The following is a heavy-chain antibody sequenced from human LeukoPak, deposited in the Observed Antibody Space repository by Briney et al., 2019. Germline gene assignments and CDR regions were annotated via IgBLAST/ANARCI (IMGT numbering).Heavy chain of an antibody. J-gene: IGHJ4*02. Sequence: GASVKVSCKASGYTFTSYAMHWVRQAPGQRLEWMGWINAGNGNTKYSQKFQGRVTITRDTSASTAYMELSSLRSEDTAVYYCARDYYGSGSYSPFDYWGQGTLVTVSS. CDR1: GYTFTSYA. CDR3: ARDYYGSGSYSPFDY. V-gene: IGHV1-3*01. D-gene: IGHD3-10*01. CDR2: INAGNGNT.